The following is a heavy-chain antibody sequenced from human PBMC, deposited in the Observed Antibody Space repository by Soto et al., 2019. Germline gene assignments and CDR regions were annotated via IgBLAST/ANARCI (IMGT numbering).Heavy chain of an antibody. J-gene: IGHJ6*02. CDR2: IKQDGSEK. D-gene: IGHD6-19*01. CDR1: GFTFSSYW. Sequence: GRSLRLSCAASGFTFSSYWMSWVRQAPGKGLEWVANIKQDGSEKYYVDSVKGRFTISRDNAKNSLYLQMNSLRAEDTAVYYCARSSSGWYSPYYYYGMDVWGQGTTVTVSS. CDR3: ARSSSGWYSPYYYYGMDV. V-gene: IGHV3-7*05.